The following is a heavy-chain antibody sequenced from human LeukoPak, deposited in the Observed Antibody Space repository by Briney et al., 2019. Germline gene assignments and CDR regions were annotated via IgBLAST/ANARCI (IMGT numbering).Heavy chain of an antibody. J-gene: IGHJ6*03. Sequence: SETLSLTCTVSGGSINSYYWSWIRQPPGKGLEWIGYIRCSGGTTYNPSLKSGVTISVDTSKNHFSLKLSSVTAADTAVYYCARTTEWGYTYGYFYYYYMDVWGKGTTVTISS. V-gene: IGHV4-59*01. CDR1: GGSINSYY. D-gene: IGHD5-18*01. CDR3: ARTTEWGYTYGYFYYYYMDV. CDR2: IRCSGGT.